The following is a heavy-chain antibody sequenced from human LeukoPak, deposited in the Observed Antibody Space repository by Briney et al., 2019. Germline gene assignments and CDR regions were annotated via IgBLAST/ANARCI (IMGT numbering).Heavy chain of an antibody. J-gene: IGHJ4*02. Sequence: PGGSLRLSCAVSGFTFSSFAVHWVRQAPGEGLEWVAVISYDRNKAYYADSVKGRFTVSRDNSKNTVYLQMNSLITEDTAMYYCARDQSSGGRWLDYWGRGTLVTVSS. D-gene: IGHD2-15*01. CDR1: GFTFSSFA. V-gene: IGHV3-30*04. CDR2: ISYDRNKA. CDR3: ARDQSSGGRWLDY.